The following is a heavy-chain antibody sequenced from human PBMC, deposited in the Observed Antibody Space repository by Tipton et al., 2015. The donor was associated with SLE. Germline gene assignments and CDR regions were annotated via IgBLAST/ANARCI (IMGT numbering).Heavy chain of an antibody. J-gene: IGHJ4*02. V-gene: IGHV3-7*01. Sequence: SLRLSCAASGFTFSDYWMSWVRQAPGKGLEWVAKIKQDGSEKYCVDSVKGRFTISRDNAKNSLYLQMNTLRDEDTAVYYCASRPYELLSAPFDYWGQGTLVTVSA. CDR2: IKQDGSEK. CDR3: ASRPYELLSAPFDY. D-gene: IGHD2-2*01. CDR1: GFTFSDYW.